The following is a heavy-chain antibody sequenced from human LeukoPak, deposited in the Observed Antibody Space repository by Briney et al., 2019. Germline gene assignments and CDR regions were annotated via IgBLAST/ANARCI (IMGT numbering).Heavy chain of an antibody. D-gene: IGHD3-10*01. J-gene: IGHJ4*02. V-gene: IGHV4-34*01. CDR3: ARARPYGSGSYYRLKPNNLDY. CDR2: INHSGST. Sequence: PSETLSLTCAVYGGSFSGYYWSWIRQPPGKGLEWIGEINHSGSTNYNPSLKSRVTISVDTSKNQFSLKLSSVTAADTAVYYCARARPYGSGSYYRLKPNNLDYWGQGTLVTVSS. CDR1: GGSFSGYY.